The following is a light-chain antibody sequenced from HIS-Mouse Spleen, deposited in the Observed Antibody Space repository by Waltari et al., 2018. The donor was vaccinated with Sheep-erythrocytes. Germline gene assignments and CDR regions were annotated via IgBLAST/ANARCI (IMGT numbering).Light chain of an antibody. Sequence: SYELTQPPSVSVSPGQTASITCSGDKLGAKYACWYQQKPGQSPVLVIYQDSKRPSGIPEGFSGSNSGNTATLTISGTQAMDEADYYCQAWDSSTAWVFGGGTKLTVL. CDR1: KLGAKY. V-gene: IGLV3-1*01. CDR2: QDS. J-gene: IGLJ3*02. CDR3: QAWDSSTAWV.